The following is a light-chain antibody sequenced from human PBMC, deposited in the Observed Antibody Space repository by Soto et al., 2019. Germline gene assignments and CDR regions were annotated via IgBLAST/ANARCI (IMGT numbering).Light chain of an antibody. CDR2: EVN. CDR1: FSDVGGYHY. V-gene: IGLV2-8*01. Sequence: QSALTQPPSASGSPGQSVTISCTGTFSDVGGYHYVSWYQQHPGKAPKLMIYEVNERPSGVPDRFSGSKSGNTASLTVSGLQADDEADYYCSSYAGSNNVVFGGGTKLTVL. J-gene: IGLJ2*01. CDR3: SSYAGSNNVV.